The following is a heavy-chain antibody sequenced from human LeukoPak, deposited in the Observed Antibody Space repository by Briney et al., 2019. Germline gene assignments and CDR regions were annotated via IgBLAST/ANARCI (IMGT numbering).Heavy chain of an antibody. J-gene: IGHJ4*02. CDR2: ISGTGDNS. D-gene: IGHD3-22*01. CDR1: GFAFSSYD. V-gene: IGHV3-23*01. CDR3: ANYYYDSTSYPY. Sequence: PGGSLRLSCAASGFAFSSYDMNWVRQAAGKGLEWVSQISGTGDNSDYADSVKGRFTISRDNAKNSLYLQMNSLRAEDTAVYCCANYYYDSTSYPYWGQGTLVTVSS.